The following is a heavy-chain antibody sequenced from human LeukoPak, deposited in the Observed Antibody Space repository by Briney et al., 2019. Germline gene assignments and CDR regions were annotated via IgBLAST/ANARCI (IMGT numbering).Heavy chain of an antibody. J-gene: IGHJ4*02. D-gene: IGHD5-18*01. CDR1: GGSFSGSY. Sequence: SETLSLTCAVYGGSFSGSYWSWFRQPPGKGLEWIGYIYYSGSTNYNPSLKSRVTISVDTSKNQFSLKLSSVIAADPAVYYCARESSGTAMDDYWGQGTLVTVSS. CDR3: ARESSGTAMDDY. V-gene: IGHV4-59*01. CDR2: IYYSGST.